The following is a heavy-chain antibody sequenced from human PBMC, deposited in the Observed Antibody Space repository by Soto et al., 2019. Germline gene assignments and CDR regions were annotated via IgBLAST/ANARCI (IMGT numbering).Heavy chain of an antibody. Sequence: ASVKVSCKASGYTFTSYGISWVRQALGQGLEWMGWISAYNGNTNYAQKLQGRVTMTTDTSTSTAYMELRSLRSDDTAVYYCARDIVVVVAGTQISWFDPWGQGTLVTVSS. CDR2: ISAYNGNT. CDR3: ARDIVVVVAGTQISWFDP. CDR1: GYTFTSYG. V-gene: IGHV1-18*01. J-gene: IGHJ5*02. D-gene: IGHD2-15*01.